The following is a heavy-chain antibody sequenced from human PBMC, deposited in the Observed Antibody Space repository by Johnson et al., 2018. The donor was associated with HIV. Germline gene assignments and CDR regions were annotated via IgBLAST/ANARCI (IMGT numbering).Heavy chain of an antibody. CDR2: ISGSGTST. Sequence: EQLVESRGGLVHPGGSLRLSCGASGFTFSSYGMTWVRQAPGKGLEWVSGISGSGTSTYYAASVKGRFPIFRDNSRNTLYLQMNSLRAEDTALYYCAKDWSVLEWLSLHAFDIWGQGTMVTVSS. D-gene: IGHD3-3*01. J-gene: IGHJ3*02. V-gene: IGHV3-23*04. CDR1: GFTFSSYG. CDR3: AKDWSVLEWLSLHAFDI.